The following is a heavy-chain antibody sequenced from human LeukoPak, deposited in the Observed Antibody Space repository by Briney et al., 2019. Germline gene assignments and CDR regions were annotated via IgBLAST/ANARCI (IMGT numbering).Heavy chain of an antibody. CDR3: ARLNLANWFDP. V-gene: IGHV3-53*01. CDR2: IYSGGST. D-gene: IGHD1-1*01. CDR1: GFTVSSNY. Sequence: GGSLRLSCAASGFTVSSNYMSWVRQAPGKGLEWVSVIYSGGSTYYADSVKGRFTISRDNSKNTLYLQMNSLRAEDTAVYYCARLNLANWFDPWSQGTLVTVSS. J-gene: IGHJ5*02.